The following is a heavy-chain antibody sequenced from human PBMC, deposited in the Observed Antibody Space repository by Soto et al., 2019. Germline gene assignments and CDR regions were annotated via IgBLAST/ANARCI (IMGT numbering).Heavy chain of an antibody. V-gene: IGHV3-9*01. CDR1: GFTFDDYA. CDR2: ISWNSGSI. D-gene: IGHD6-13*01. J-gene: IGHJ4*02. CDR3: AKDRGLVLAVYFDY. Sequence: DVQLVESGGGLVQPGRSLRLSCAASGFTFDDYAMHWVRQAPGKGLEWVSGISWNSGSIGYADSVKGRFTISRDNAKNSLYLQMNSLRAEDTALYYWAKDRGLVLAVYFDYWGQGTLVTVSS.